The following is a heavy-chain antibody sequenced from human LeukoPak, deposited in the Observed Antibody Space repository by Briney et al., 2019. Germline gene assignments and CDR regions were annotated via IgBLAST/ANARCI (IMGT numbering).Heavy chain of an antibody. Sequence: SETLSLTCAISGGSISSSNWWTWVRQPPGKGLEWVGEIYLRGNTNYNPSLESRVTISVDESKTQLSLRLESVTAADTAVYYCAKDRGPHYDFWSGLFDYWGQGTLVTVSS. J-gene: IGHJ4*02. CDR3: AKDRGPHYDFWSGLFDY. CDR1: GGSISSSNW. CDR2: IYLRGNT. D-gene: IGHD3-3*01. V-gene: IGHV4-4*02.